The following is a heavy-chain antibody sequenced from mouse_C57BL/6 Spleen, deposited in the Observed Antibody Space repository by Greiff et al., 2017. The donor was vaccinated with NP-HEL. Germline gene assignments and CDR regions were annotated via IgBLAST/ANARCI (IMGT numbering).Heavy chain of an antibody. V-gene: IGHV1-63*01. CDR1: GYTFTNYW. J-gene: IGHJ2*01. CDR2: IYPGGGYT. Sequence: QVQLKQSGAELVRPGTSVKMSCKASGYTFTNYWIGWAKQRPGHGLEWIGDIYPGGGYTNYNEKFKGKATLTADKSSSTAYMQFSSLTSEDSAIYYCARRPYYYGSSYFDYWGQGTTLTVSS. CDR3: ARRPYYYGSSYFDY. D-gene: IGHD1-1*01.